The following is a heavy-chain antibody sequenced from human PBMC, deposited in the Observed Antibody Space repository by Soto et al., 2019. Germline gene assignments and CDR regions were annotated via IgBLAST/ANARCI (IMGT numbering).Heavy chain of an antibody. D-gene: IGHD2-15*01. CDR2: INPNSGGT. CDR3: ARDSPLGYCSGGSCYSLAFDY. J-gene: IGHJ4*02. Sequence: QVQLVQSGAEVKKPGASVKVSCKASGYTFTGYYMHWVRQAPGQGLEWMGWINPNSGGTNYAQKFQGWVTMTRDMSISTAYMELSRLRSDDTAVYYCARDSPLGYCSGGSCYSLAFDYWGQGTLVTVSS. CDR1: GYTFTGYY. V-gene: IGHV1-2*04.